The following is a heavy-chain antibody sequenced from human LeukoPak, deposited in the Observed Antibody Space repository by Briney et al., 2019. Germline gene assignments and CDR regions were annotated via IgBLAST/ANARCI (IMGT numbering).Heavy chain of an antibody. V-gene: IGHV1-18*01. J-gene: IGHJ5*02. D-gene: IGHD6-19*01. Sequence: ASVKVSCKASGYTFINYGISWVRQAPGQGLEWMGWISAYNGDTKYAQNLQGRVTLTTYTSTTTAYLELRSLRSDDTAVYYCARDPSNTSGWKTWFDPWGQGTLVTVSS. CDR2: ISAYNGDT. CDR1: GYTFINYG. CDR3: ARDPSNTSGWKTWFDP.